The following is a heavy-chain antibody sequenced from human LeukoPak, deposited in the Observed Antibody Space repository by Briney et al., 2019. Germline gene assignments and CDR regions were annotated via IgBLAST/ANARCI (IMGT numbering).Heavy chain of an antibody. CDR3: AREFYDRGGYYFSPMDV. J-gene: IGHJ6*03. CDR2: ISTYNGNT. D-gene: IGHD3-22*01. V-gene: IGHV1-18*01. CDR1: GYTFTSYG. Sequence: ASVKVSCKASGYTFTSYGISWVRQAPGQGLEWMGWISTYNGNTNYAQRFQGRVTVTTDTSTRTAYLELRSLRSDDTAVYYCAREFYDRGGYYFSPMDVWGKGTTVTVSS.